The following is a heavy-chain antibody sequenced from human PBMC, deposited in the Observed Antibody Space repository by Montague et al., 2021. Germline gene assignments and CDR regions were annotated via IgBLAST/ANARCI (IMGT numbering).Heavy chain of an antibody. CDR3: ARLDIVLIYWGFDY. J-gene: IGHJ4*02. V-gene: IGHV4-39*01. D-gene: IGHD2-8*01. CDR2: ITYTGNT. CDR1: GGSISSSNYH. Sequence: SETLSLTCIVSGGSISSSNYHWGWIRQPPGKGLEWIGSITYTGNTYYNPSLKSRVTMPVDTSRNQFSLKLTSVIAADTAVYYCARLDIVLIYWGFDYWGQGTLVTVSS.